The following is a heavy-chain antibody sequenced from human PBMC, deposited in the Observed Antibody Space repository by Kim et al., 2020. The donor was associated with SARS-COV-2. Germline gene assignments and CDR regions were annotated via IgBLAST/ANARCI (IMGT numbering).Heavy chain of an antibody. D-gene: IGHD3-22*01. CDR2: ISGSGGST. CDR1: GFTFSSYA. V-gene: IGHV3-23*01. Sequence: GGSLRLSCTASGFTFSSYAMSWVRQAPGKGLEWVSVISGSGGSTYYADSVKGRFTISRDNSKNTLYLQMNSLRAEDTAVYYCAKDAREERIEVVIQYYYGMDVWGQGTTVTVSS. CDR3: AKDAREERIEVVIQYYYGMDV. J-gene: IGHJ6*02.